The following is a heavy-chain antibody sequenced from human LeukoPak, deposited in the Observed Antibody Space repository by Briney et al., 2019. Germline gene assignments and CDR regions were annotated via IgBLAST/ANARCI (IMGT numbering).Heavy chain of an antibody. D-gene: IGHD6-19*01. CDR1: GFTFSDYY. CDR3: ARDASALY. V-gene: IGHV3-7*01. CDR2: IKPDGSEK. J-gene: IGHJ4*02. Sequence: GGSLRLSCAASGFTFSDYYMSWIRQAPGKGLEWVASIKPDGSEKYYLDSVKGRFTISRDNARDSLYLQMNSLRDDDTSVYFCARDASALYWGRGTLVTVSS.